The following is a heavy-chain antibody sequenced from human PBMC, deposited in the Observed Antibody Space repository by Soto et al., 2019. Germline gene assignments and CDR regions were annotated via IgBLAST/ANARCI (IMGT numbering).Heavy chain of an antibody. CDR3: AKHLWFGESVFDP. V-gene: IGHV3-23*01. D-gene: IGHD3-10*01. CDR2: IRGSAGNA. J-gene: IGHJ5*02. Sequence: EVQLLESGGGLVQPGGSLRLSCAGTGFTFSSYGMSWVRQAPGKGLEWASTIRGSAGNANYADSVKGRFTISRDDSTNTVHLQMNSLRPDDTAVYYCAKHLWFGESVFDPWGQGTLVVVSS. CDR1: GFTFSSYG.